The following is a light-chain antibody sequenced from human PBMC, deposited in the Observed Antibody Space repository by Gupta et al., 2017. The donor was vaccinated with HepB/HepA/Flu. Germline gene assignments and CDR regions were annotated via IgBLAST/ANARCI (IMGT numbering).Light chain of an antibody. CDR1: SGSIDSNY. CDR3: QSYDSSNRV. Sequence: NFMLTQPPSVSESPGKTVTISCTRSSGSIDSNYVQWYQQRPGSAPTTVIYEDNQRPSGVPDRFSGSIDSSSTSASLTSSGLKAEDDADYYCQSYDSSNRVFGGGTKLTVL. V-gene: IGLV6-57*03. J-gene: IGLJ3*02. CDR2: EDN.